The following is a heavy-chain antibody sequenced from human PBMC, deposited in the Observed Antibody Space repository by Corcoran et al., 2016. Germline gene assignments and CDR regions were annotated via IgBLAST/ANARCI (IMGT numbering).Heavy chain of an antibody. CDR3: ARGIKSSDAVDY. V-gene: IGHV4-39*07. J-gene: IGHJ4*02. Sequence: QLQLQESGPGLVKPSETLSLTCTVSGGSISSSTYYWVWIRQPPGKGLEWSGSVYYSGSTYYNPSLKSRVTISVDTSKNQFSLRLSSVTAADTAVYDCARGIKSSDAVDYWGQGTLVTVSS. CDR1: GGSISSSTYY. D-gene: IGHD5-12*01. CDR2: VYYSGST.